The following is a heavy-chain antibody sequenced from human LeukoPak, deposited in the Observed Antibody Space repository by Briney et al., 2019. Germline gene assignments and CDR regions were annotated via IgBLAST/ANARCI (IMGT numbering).Heavy chain of an antibody. D-gene: IGHD5-18*01. CDR1: GGSISSYY. V-gene: IGHV4-59*01. Sequence: SETLSLTCTVSGGSISSYYWSWIRQPPGKGLEWIGYIYHSGSTNYNPSLQSRVTISADTSKNQFSLRLSSVTAADTAVYYCARGGGYSFTYYYYHAVDGWGQGTTVTASS. J-gene: IGHJ6*02. CDR2: IYHSGST. CDR3: ARGGGYSFTYYYYHAVDG.